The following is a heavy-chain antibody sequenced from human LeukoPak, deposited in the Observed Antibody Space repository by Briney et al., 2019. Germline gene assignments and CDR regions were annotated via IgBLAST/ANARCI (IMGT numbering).Heavy chain of an antibody. J-gene: IGHJ6*04. CDR2: ISSSSSYI. CDR3: ARPTGPYYYGMDV. CDR1: GFTFSSYG. D-gene: IGHD4-17*01. V-gene: IGHV3-21*01. Sequence: KPGRSLRLSCAASGFTFSSYGMHWVRQAPGQGLEWVSSISSSSSYIYYADSVKCRFTISRDNAKNSLYLQMNSLRAEDTAVYYCARPTGPYYYGMDVWGKGTTVTVSS.